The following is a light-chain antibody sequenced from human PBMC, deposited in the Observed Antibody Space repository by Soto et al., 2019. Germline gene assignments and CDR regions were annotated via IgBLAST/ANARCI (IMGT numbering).Light chain of an antibody. CDR2: SAS. CDR3: QKYNSALFT. CDR1: QGISNY. J-gene: IGKJ3*01. V-gene: IGKV1-27*01. Sequence: DIQMTQSPSSLSASVGDRVTITCRARQGISNYLAWYQQRPGTVPKLLIHSASTLQSGVPSRFSGSGSGTDFTLTISSLQPEDVATYYCQKYNSALFTFGPGTKV.